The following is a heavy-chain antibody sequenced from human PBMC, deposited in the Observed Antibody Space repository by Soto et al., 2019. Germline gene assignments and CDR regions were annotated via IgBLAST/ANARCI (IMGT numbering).Heavy chain of an antibody. D-gene: IGHD2-2*01. CDR3: AKGGGIVLVPAAMWYYCYGMDV. J-gene: IGHJ6*02. CDR2: ISYDGSNK. Sequence: QVQLVESGGGVVQPGRSLRLSCAASGFTFSSYGMHWVRQAPGKGLEWVAVISYDGSNKYYADSVKGRFTISRDNSKNPLYLPMNSLRAEETAVYYCAKGGGIVLVPAAMWYYCYGMDVWCQGTTVIVSS. V-gene: IGHV3-30*18. CDR1: GFTFSSYG.